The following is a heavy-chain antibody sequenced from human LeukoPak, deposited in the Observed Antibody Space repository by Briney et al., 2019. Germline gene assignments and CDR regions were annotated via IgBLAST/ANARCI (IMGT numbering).Heavy chain of an antibody. CDR2: ISGYNGKT. CDR1: GYTFNTYG. D-gene: IGHD3-10*01. CDR3: ARDRITMVRGVGNDY. Sequence: ASVKVSCKASGYTFNTYGITWVRQAPGQGLEWMGWISGYNGKTKYAQKLQDRVTMTTDTSTTTAYMELRSLRSDDTAVYYCARDRITMVRGVGNDYWGQGTLVTVSS. V-gene: IGHV1-18*01. J-gene: IGHJ4*02.